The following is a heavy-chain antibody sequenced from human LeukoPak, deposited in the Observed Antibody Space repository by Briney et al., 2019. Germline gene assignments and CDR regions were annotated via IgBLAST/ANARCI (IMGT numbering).Heavy chain of an antibody. CDR3: AKGRGTTVTSAANY. V-gene: IGHV3-23*01. Sequence: GGPLRLSCAASGFTFSSYAMSWVRQAPGKGLEWVSSIGGSGDNTFYADSVKDRFTISRDNSKNTLFLQMNSLRAEDTAVYYCAKGRGTTVTSAANYWGQGTLVTVSS. J-gene: IGHJ4*02. CDR2: IGGSGDNT. D-gene: IGHD4-17*01. CDR1: GFTFSSYA.